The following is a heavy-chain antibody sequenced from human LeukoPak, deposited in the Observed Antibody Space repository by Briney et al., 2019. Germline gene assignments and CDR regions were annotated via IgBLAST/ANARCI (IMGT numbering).Heavy chain of an antibody. V-gene: IGHV3-74*01. CDR1: GFTFSSYS. CDR3: IRTLIVATSPYMDV. Sequence: GGSLRLSCAASGFTFSSYSMNWVRQAPGEGLVWVSRVNSDGTGTTYADSVEGRFTISRDNAKNTVYLQMNSLRAEDTAIYYCIRTLIVATSPYMDVWGKGTTVTVSS. D-gene: IGHD5-12*01. CDR2: VNSDGTGT. J-gene: IGHJ6*03.